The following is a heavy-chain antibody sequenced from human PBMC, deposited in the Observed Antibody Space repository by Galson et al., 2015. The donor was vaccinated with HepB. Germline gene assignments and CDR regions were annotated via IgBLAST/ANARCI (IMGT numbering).Heavy chain of an antibody. Sequence: SVKVSCKASGYNFRRYGISWVRQAPGQGLEWMGWINANNGNTKYVQRLQGRVTMTTETSTSTAYMELRNLRSDDTAIYYCAKISVAGTVSIYWFDPWGQGTLVTVSS. CDR1: GYNFRRYG. J-gene: IGHJ5*02. D-gene: IGHD6-19*01. V-gene: IGHV1-18*01. CDR2: INANNGNT. CDR3: AKISVAGTVSIYWFDP.